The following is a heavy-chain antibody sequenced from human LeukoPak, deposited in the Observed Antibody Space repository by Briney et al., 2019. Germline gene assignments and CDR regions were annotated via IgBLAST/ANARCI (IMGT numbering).Heavy chain of an antibody. CDR3: ARGYCSSTSCRNWFDP. D-gene: IGHD2-2*01. V-gene: IGHV4-34*01. Sequence: PSETLSLTCTVSGGSISSYYWSWIRQPPGKGLEWIGEINHSGSTNYNPSLKSRVTISVDTSKNQFSLKLSSVTAADTAVYYCARGYCSSTSCRNWFDPWGQGTLVTVSS. J-gene: IGHJ5*02. CDR1: GGSISSYY. CDR2: INHSGST.